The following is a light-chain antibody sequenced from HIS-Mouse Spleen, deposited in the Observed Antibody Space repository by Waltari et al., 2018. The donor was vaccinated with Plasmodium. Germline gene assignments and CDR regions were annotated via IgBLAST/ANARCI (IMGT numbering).Light chain of an antibody. CDR3: SSYAGSNNLV. CDR1: SSDVGGYNY. J-gene: IGLJ2*01. Sequence: QSALTQPPSASGSPGQSVTISCTGTSSDVGGYNYVSWYQQHPGKAPKPMIYEVSKRPAGVPDRFAGSKSGNTASLTVSGLQAEDEADDYCSSYAGSNNLVFGGGTKLTVL. V-gene: IGLV2-8*01. CDR2: EVS.